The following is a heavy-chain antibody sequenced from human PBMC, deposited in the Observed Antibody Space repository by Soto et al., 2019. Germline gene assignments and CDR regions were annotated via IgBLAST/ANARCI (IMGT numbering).Heavy chain of an antibody. D-gene: IGHD3-10*01. V-gene: IGHV1-18*04. CDR1: GYTFTSYG. CDR3: ARHTNYYGSGQYELDV. CDR2: ISAYNGNT. Sequence: ASVKVSCKASGYTFTSYGISWVRQAPGQGLEWMGWISAYNGNTNYAQKLQGRVTMTTDTSTSTAYMELRSLRSDDTAVYYCARHTNYYGSGQYELDVWGQGTTVTVSS. J-gene: IGHJ6*02.